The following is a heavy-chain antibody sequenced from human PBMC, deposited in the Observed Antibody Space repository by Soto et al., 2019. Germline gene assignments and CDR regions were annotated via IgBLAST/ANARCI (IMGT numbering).Heavy chain of an antibody. CDR1: GFTYSSYG. Sequence: QVQLVESGGGVVQPGRSLRLSCAVSGFTYSSYGMHWVRQAPGKGVEWVAVIWYDGSNKYYADSVKGRFIISRDDSKNTLSLQMNSLRAEDTAVYYCARDSAWLFDSWGQGTLVTVSS. CDR2: IWYDGSNK. J-gene: IGHJ4*02. V-gene: IGHV3-33*01. D-gene: IGHD5-12*01. CDR3: ARDSAWLFDS.